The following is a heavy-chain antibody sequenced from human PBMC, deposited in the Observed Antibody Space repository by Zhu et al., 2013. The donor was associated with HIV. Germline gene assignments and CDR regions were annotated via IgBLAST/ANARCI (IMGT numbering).Heavy chain of an antibody. Sequence: QVNLVQSGAEVKKPGASMNISCKASGYTFISYYIHWVRQAPGQGLEWMGWISPNNGNTIYQQKFQGRVTMTRDTSISTVYMEVTRLTSDDTAVYYCARTRMGAGYWSDYWGQGTLVTVSS. CDR1: GYTFISYY. D-gene: IGHD3-9*01. V-gene: IGHV1-2*02. CDR2: ISPNNGNT. J-gene: IGHJ4*02. CDR3: ARTRMGAGYWSDY.